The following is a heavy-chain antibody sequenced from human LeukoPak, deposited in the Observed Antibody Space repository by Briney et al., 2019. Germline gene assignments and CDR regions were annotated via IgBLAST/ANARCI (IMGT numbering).Heavy chain of an antibody. Sequence: GGSLRLSCAASGFTFSSYSMNWVRQAPGKGLEWVSSISSSSSYIYYADSVKGRFTISRDNAKNSLYLQMNSLRAEDTAVYYCARDVTVGERVPAAIFVYWGQGTLVTVSS. D-gene: IGHD2-2*01. V-gene: IGHV3-21*01. CDR1: GFTFSSYS. CDR3: ARDVTVGERVPAAIFVY. J-gene: IGHJ4*02. CDR2: ISSSSSYI.